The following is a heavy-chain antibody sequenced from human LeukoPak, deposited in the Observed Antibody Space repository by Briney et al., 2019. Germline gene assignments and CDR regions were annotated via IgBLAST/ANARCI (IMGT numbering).Heavy chain of an antibody. CDR3: ARLTLYYDILTGYYSMGSFDY. V-gene: IGHV4-34*01. D-gene: IGHD3-9*01. CDR2: INHSGST. Sequence: SETLSPTCAVYGGSFSGYYWSWIRQPPGKGLEWIGEINHSGSTNYNPSLKSRVTISVDTSKNQFSLKLSSVTAADTAVYYCARLTLYYDILTGYYSMGSFDYWGQGTLVTVSS. CDR1: GGSFSGYY. J-gene: IGHJ4*02.